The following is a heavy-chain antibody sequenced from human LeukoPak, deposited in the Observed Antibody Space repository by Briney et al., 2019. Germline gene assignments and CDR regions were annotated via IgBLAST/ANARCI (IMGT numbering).Heavy chain of an antibody. CDR1: GYDFANYW. J-gene: IGHJ4*02. Sequence: GESLKISCEASGYDFANYWIGWVRQMPGKGLEWMGIIYPGDSDTRYSPSFQGQVTISADKSISTAYLQWSSLKASDTAMYYCARPSSSGWYYWGQGTLVTVSS. CDR3: ARPSSSGWYY. D-gene: IGHD6-19*01. CDR2: IYPGDSDT. V-gene: IGHV5-51*01.